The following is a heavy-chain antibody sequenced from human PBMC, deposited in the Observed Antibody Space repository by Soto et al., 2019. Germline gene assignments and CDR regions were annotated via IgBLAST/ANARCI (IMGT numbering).Heavy chain of an antibody. D-gene: IGHD6-6*01. Sequence: GASVKVSCKASGYTFTGYYMHWVRQAPGQGLEWMGWINPNSGGTNYAQKFQGWVTMTRDTSISTAYMELSRLRSDDTAVYYCARDGEEGSSSSSNYYYYGMGVWGQGTTVTVSS. J-gene: IGHJ6*02. CDR1: GYTFTGYY. CDR2: INPNSGGT. CDR3: ARDGEEGSSSSSNYYYYGMGV. V-gene: IGHV1-2*04.